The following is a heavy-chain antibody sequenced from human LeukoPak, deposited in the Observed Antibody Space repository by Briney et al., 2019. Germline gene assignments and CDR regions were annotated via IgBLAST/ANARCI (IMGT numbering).Heavy chain of an antibody. Sequence: GGSLRLSCAASGVTFSSYSMNWVRQAPGKGLEWVSSISSSSSYIYYADSVKGRFTISRDNAKNSLYLQMNSLRAEDTAVYYCARVVAATIIFDHMDVWGKGTTVTVSS. J-gene: IGHJ6*03. CDR1: GVTFSSYS. V-gene: IGHV3-21*01. CDR3: ARVVAATIIFDHMDV. CDR2: ISSSSSYI. D-gene: IGHD3-3*02.